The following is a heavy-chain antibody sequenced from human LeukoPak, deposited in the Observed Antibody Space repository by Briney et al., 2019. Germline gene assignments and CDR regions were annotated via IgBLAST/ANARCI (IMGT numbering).Heavy chain of an antibody. J-gene: IGHJ4*02. Sequence: GGSLRLSCAADGFTFRKHWMSWVRQAMGKGLECVAKIKEDGSEKHYVDSVKGRFTISRDNTKNSLYLQMNSLRAEDTAVYYCARDYTGGWNDYWGQGTLVIVSS. CDR2: IKEDGSEK. CDR3: ARDYTGGWNDY. CDR1: GFTFRKHW. V-gene: IGHV3-7*01. D-gene: IGHD7-27*01.